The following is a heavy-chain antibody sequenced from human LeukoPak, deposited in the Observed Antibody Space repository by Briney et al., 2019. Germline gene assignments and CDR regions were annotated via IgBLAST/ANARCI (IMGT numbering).Heavy chain of an antibody. Sequence: GESLKISCKGSGYSFTSYYIGWVRPMPGKGLEWMGIIYPGDSDTTYSPSFQGQVTISADKSISTAYLQWSSLQASDTAVFYCARRRGTYSNYYFDYWGQGTLVTVSS. V-gene: IGHV5-51*01. CDR3: ARRRGTYSNYYFDY. CDR2: IYPGDSDT. D-gene: IGHD6-13*01. CDR1: GYSFTSYY. J-gene: IGHJ4*02.